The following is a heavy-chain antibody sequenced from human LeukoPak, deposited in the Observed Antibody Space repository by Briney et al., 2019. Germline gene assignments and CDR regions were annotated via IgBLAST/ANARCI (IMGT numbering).Heavy chain of an antibody. Sequence: ASEKVSCKASGDTVTGYYMHGVRQATGQWLEWMGRINPNSGGTDYAQKFQGRVTMTRDTSISTAYMELSRLRSDDTAVYYCARAESSNWDTKYYFDYWGQGTLVTVSS. CDR2: INPNSGGT. CDR3: ARAESSNWDTKYYFDY. V-gene: IGHV1-2*06. J-gene: IGHJ4*02. D-gene: IGHD4-11*01. CDR1: GDTVTGYY.